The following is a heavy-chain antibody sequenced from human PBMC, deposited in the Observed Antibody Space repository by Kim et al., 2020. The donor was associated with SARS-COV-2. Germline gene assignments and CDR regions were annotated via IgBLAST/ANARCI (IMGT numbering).Heavy chain of an antibody. Sequence: YADSVKGRFTISRDNSKNTLYLQRNSLRAEDTAVYYCARDSTGGYSWFDPWGQGTLVTVSS. D-gene: IGHD3-22*01. J-gene: IGHJ5*02. CDR3: ARDSTGGYSWFDP. V-gene: IGHV3-30*01.